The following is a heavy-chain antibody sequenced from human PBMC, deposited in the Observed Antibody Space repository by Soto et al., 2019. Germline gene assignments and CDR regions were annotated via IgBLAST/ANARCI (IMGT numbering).Heavy chain of an antibody. Sequence: VQLVESGGGVVQPGGSLRLSCAASGFTFSNYGMHWVRQAPGKGLEWVAVIWYDGNNKYYADSVKGRFTISRDNYTNTLYVQMTSLSAEDRAVYYCARGLDSLFDYWGQGTLVTVSS. CDR2: IWYDGNNK. CDR1: GFTFSNYG. V-gene: IGHV3-33*01. D-gene: IGHD2-21*01. CDR3: ARGLDSLFDY. J-gene: IGHJ4*02.